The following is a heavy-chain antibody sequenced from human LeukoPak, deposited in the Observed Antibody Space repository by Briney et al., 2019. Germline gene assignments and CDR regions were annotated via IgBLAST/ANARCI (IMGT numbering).Heavy chain of an antibody. Sequence: GGSLTLSCAASGFTFSSYAMSWVRQAPGKGLEWVSAISGSGGSTYYADSVKGRFTISRDNSKNTLYLQMNSLRAEDTAVYYCANRHYVSGSPTFDPWGQGTLVTVSS. J-gene: IGHJ5*02. V-gene: IGHV3-23*01. CDR1: GFTFSSYA. D-gene: IGHD3-10*01. CDR2: ISGSGGST. CDR3: ANRHYVSGSPTFDP.